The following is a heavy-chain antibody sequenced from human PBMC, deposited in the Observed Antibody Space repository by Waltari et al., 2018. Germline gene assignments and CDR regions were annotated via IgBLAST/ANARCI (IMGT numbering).Heavy chain of an antibody. CDR3: ARGADSTQLGIERYWYFDL. CDR2: IYYRGSN. J-gene: IGHJ2*01. V-gene: IGHV4-59*01. Sequence: QVQLQESGPGLVKPSETLSLTCTVSGGFISSYYWSWIRPPPGKGREWIGDIYYRGSNNYNPPHKSRVTISVDTSKNRFVLKLSSVTAAETAVYYCARGADSTQLGIERYWYFDLWGRGTLVTVSS. CDR1: GGFISSYY. D-gene: IGHD7-27*01.